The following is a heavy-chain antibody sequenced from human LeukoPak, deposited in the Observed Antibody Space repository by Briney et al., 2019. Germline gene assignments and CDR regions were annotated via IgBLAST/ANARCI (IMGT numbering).Heavy chain of an antibody. CDR2: ISSSGSTI. D-gene: IGHD3-3*01. CDR1: GFTFSTYT. J-gene: IGHJ4*02. CDR3: AREAGLQDFWSGPTLNFDY. V-gene: IGHV3-48*04. Sequence: PGGSLRLSCAASGFTFSTYTMHWVRQAPGKGLEWVSYISSSGSTIYYADSVKGRFTISRYNAKNSLYLQMNSLRAEDTAVYYCAREAGLQDFWSGPTLNFDYWGQGTLVTVSS.